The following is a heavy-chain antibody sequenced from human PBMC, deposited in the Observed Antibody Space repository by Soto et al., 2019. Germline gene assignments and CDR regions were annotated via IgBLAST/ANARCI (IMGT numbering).Heavy chain of an antibody. Sequence: GGSLRLSCAASGFTFSSYAMSWVRQAPGKGLEWVSAISGSGGSTYYADSVKGRFTISRDNSKNTLYLQMNSLRAEDTAVYYCAKSSPPYDYIWGSYSGPFDYWGQGTLVTVSS. CDR3: AKSSPPYDYIWGSYSGPFDY. J-gene: IGHJ4*02. CDR2: ISGSGGST. V-gene: IGHV3-23*01. D-gene: IGHD3-16*01. CDR1: GFTFSSYA.